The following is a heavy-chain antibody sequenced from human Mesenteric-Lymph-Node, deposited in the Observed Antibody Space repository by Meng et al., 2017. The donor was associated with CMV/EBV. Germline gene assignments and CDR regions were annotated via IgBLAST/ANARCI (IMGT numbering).Heavy chain of an antibody. J-gene: IGHJ4*02. V-gene: IGHV1-46*01. CDR3: ARVLILGYCSSASCYLDY. Sequence: WGRQDTGQRSEWMGRINPSGGSTSYAQKFQSRVTMTRDTSTSTVYMELSSLRSEDTAVYYCARVLILGYCSSASCYLDYWGQGTLVTVSS. D-gene: IGHD2-2*01. CDR2: INPSGGST.